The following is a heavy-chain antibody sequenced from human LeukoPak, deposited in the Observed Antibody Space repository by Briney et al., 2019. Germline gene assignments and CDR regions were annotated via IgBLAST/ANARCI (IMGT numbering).Heavy chain of an antibody. CDR3: ARVRRWLQLDIGY. CDR2: ISGRSSST. Sequence: GGSLRLSCAASGFTFSSYVMSWVRQAPGKGLEWVSGISGRSSSTYYADSVKGRFTISRDNSKNTLYLQMNSLRAEDTAVYYCARVRRWLQLDIGYWGQGTLVTVSS. V-gene: IGHV3-23*01. CDR1: GFTFSSYV. D-gene: IGHD5-24*01. J-gene: IGHJ4*02.